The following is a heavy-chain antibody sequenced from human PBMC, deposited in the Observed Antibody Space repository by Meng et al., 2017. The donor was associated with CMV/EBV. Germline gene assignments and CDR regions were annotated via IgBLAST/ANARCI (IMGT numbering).Heavy chain of an antibody. Sequence: GGSLRLSCAVYGGSFSGYYWSWIRQPPGKGLEWVSRINSDGSSTSYADSVKGRFTISRDNAKNTLYLQMNSLRAEDTAVYYCARDVLRFLEYGGMDVWGQGTTVTVSS. CDR1: GGSFSGYY. CDR3: ARDVLRFLEYGGMDV. J-gene: IGHJ6*02. V-gene: IGHV3-74*01. D-gene: IGHD3-3*01. CDR2: INSDGSST.